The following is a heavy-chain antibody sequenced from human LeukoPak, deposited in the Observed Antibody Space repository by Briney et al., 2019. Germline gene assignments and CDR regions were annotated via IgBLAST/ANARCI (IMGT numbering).Heavy chain of an antibody. J-gene: IGHJ4*01. CDR3: AKRSGSSGGYFGY. CDR2: IISGGGT. D-gene: IGHD3-3*01. Sequence: GGSLSHSRAASGFTFSTYAMSWVRQAPGKGLEWVSTIISGGGTPYADSMKGRFHISRDNSKNTVYMQMNSLRAEDTAVYYCAKRSGSSGGYFGYGGHRTLVTVSS. V-gene: IGHV3-23*01. CDR1: GFTFSTYA.